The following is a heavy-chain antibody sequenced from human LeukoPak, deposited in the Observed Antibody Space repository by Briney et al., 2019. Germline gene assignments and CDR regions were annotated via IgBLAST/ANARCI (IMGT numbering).Heavy chain of an antibody. J-gene: IGHJ4*02. D-gene: IGHD2-2*01. CDR3: AILGYCSSTSCYGVYY. Sequence: ASVKVSCKASGYTFTIYGISWVRQAPGQGLEWMGWISAYNGNTNYAQKLQGRVTMTTDTSTSTAYMELRSLRSDDTAVYYCAILGYCSSTSCYGVYYWGQGTLVTVSS. V-gene: IGHV1-18*01. CDR2: ISAYNGNT. CDR1: GYTFTIYG.